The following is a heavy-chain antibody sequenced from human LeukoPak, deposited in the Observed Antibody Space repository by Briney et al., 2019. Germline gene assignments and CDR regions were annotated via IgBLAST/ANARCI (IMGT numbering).Heavy chain of an antibody. Sequence: PSETLSLTCTVSGGSVSSGSYYWSWVRQPPGKGLEWIGYIYYRENTNYNPSLKSRVTISVDTSKNQFSLNLSSVTAADTAVYFCARGGVALSGPTPALFDYWGQGNLVTVSS. D-gene: IGHD2-15*01. J-gene: IGHJ4*02. CDR3: ARGGVALSGPTPALFDY. CDR2: IYYRENT. CDR1: GGSVSSGSYY. V-gene: IGHV4-61*01.